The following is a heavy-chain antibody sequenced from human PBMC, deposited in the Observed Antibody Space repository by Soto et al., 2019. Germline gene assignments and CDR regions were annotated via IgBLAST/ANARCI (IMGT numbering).Heavy chain of an antibody. D-gene: IGHD6-13*01. J-gene: IGHJ4*02. CDR2: ISFEGSYK. V-gene: IGHV3-30*04. CDR1: GFAIRSNA. Sequence: GGSLRLSCEASGFAIRSNAIHWVRQAPGKGLEWVAVISFEGSYKYYADSVKGRFTVSRDNSKNTVSLQMDSLTGEDSALYYCVRAAGIAAAGSSQGVLWGQGTLVTVS. CDR3: VRAAGIAAAGSSQGVL.